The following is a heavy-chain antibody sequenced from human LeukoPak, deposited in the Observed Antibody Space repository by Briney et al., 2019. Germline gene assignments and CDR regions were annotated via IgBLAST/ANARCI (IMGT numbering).Heavy chain of an antibody. CDR2: ISYDGSNK. CDR3: ARVRYPGIATAGTSFDY. V-gene: IGHV3-30*03. J-gene: IGHJ4*02. D-gene: IGHD6-13*01. CDR1: GFTFSSYG. Sequence: GGSLRLSCAASGFTFSSYGMHWVRQAPGKGLEWVAVISYDGSNKYYADSVKGRFTISRDNSKNTLYLQMNSLRAEDTAVYYCARVRYPGIATAGTSFDYWGQGTLVTVSS.